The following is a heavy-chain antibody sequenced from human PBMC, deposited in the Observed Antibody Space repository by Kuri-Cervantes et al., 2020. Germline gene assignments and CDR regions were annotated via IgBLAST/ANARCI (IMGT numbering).Heavy chain of an antibody. CDR1: GFTFSSYG. CDR2: IWYDGSNK. J-gene: IGHJ3*02. D-gene: IGHD3-22*01. Sequence: GESLKISCAASGFTFSSYGMHWVRQAPGKGLEWVAVIWYDGSNKYYADSVKGRFTISRDNSKNTLYLQMNSLRAEDTAVYYCASMIVVVINLYAFDIWGQGTMVTVSS. V-gene: IGHV3-33*01. CDR3: ASMIVVVINLYAFDI.